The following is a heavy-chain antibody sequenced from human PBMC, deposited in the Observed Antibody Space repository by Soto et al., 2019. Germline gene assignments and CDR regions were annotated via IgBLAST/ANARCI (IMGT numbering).Heavy chain of an antibody. J-gene: IGHJ4*02. V-gene: IGHV3-66*01. CDR1: GFTVSSNY. CDR3: ASGGYGDYEDY. Sequence: GGSLRLSCAASGFTVSSNYMSWVRQAPGKGLEWVTVIYSGGSTYYADSVKGRFTISRDNSKNTLYLQMNSLRAVDTAVYYCASGGYGDYEDYWGQGILFTVTS. D-gene: IGHD4-17*01. CDR2: IYSGGST.